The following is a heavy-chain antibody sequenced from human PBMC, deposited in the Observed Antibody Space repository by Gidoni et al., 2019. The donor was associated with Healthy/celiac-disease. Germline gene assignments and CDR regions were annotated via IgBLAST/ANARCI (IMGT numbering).Heavy chain of an antibody. J-gene: IGHJ3*02. CDR1: GFTFSRYA. D-gene: IGHD2-15*01. Sequence: EVQLLESGGGLVQPGGSLRLSCAASGFTFSRYAMSWVRRAPGKGLEWVSAISGSGGGTYYADSVKGRFTISRDNSKNTLYLQMNSLRAEDTAVYYCAKEGGRGPGHHAFDIWGQGTMVTVSS. CDR3: AKEGGRGPGHHAFDI. CDR2: ISGSGGGT. V-gene: IGHV3-23*01.